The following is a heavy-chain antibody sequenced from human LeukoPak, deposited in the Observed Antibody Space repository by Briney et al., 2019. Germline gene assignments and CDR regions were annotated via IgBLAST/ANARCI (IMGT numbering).Heavy chain of an antibody. V-gene: IGHV1-46*01. CDR3: ERDPANGRPDPYDI. CDR1: GYIFTTYL. J-gene: IGHJ3*02. CDR2: VHTVTGGT. Sequence: ASVKVSCKASGYIFTTYLIHCARQAPGQGLEWMGEVHTVTGGTNYAQRSQGRVTMTRDTSTSTVYMELRRLSSEDTDVYFCERDPANGRPDPYDIWGQGTMVTVSS. D-gene: IGHD1-26*01.